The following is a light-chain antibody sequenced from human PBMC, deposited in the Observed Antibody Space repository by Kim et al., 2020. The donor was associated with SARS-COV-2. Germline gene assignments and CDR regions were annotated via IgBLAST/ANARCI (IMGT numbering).Light chain of an antibody. CDR2: EAS. J-gene: IGKJ1*01. Sequence: DIQMTQSPSTLSASVGERVTITCRASRSFGGLLAWYQQKPGQAPKLLIYEASTLKSGVPSRFSGSGSETEFTLTTSSLQTDDFATYYCQQYRSYPWTFGQGTKVDIK. CDR3: QQYRSYPWT. CDR1: RSFGGL. V-gene: IGKV1-5*03.